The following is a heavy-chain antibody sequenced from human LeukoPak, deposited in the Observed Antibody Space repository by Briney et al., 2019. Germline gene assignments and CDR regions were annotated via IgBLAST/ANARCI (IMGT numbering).Heavy chain of an antibody. V-gene: IGHV3-53*04. J-gene: IGHJ6*02. CDR1: GFTVSSNY. D-gene: IGHD5-18*01. CDR3: ARARYSYVPHYYYYGMDV. Sequence: GGSLRLSCAASGFTVSSNYMSWVRQAPGKGLEWVSVIYSGGSTYYADSVKGRFTISRHNSKNTLYLQMNSLRAEDTAVYYCARARYSYVPHYYYYGMDVWGQGTTVTVS. CDR2: IYSGGST.